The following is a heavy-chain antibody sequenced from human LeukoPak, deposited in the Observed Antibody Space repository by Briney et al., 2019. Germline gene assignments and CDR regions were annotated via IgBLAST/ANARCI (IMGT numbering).Heavy chain of an antibody. V-gene: IGHV3-7*01. D-gene: IGHD3-10*01. J-gene: IGHJ3*02. CDR1: GFTFSTYW. CDR3: ATPLKVRGVSGGAFDI. Sequence: PGGFLRLSCGASGFTFSTYWMSWVRQAPGKGLEWVANTKKDGSEKYYVDSVKGRFTISRDNAKNSLYLQMNSLRAEDTAVYYCATPLKVRGVSGGAFDIWGQGTMVTVSS. CDR2: TKKDGSEK.